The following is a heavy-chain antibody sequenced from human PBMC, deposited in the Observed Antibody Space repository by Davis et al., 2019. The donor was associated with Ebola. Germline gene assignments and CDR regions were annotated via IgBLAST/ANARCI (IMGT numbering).Heavy chain of an antibody. J-gene: IGHJ5*02. D-gene: IGHD4-11*01. CDR3: ARDWRPYSNYDNNWFDP. CDR2: IYHSGAT. CDR1: GYSISSGYY. Sequence: MPGGSLRLSCTVSGYSISSGYYWGWIRQPPGKGLEWIGSIYHSGATYYNPSLKSRVTISVDTSKNQFSLKLSSVTAADTAVYYCARDWRPYSNYDNNWFDPWGQGTLVTVSA. V-gene: IGHV4-38-2*02.